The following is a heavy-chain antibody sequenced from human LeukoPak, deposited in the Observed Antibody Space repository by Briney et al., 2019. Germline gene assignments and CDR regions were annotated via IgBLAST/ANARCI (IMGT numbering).Heavy chain of an antibody. V-gene: IGHV4-38-2*02. Sequence: SETLSPTCTVSGYSINGGYYWGWIRQPPGKGLEWIGIIYHSGTTYSNPSLKSRVTISVDTSKNQFSLKLSSVTAEDTAVYYCARGAYSYVGHFDYWGQGTLVTVSS. CDR2: IYHSGTT. CDR1: GYSINGGYY. CDR3: ARGAYSYVGHFDY. J-gene: IGHJ4*02. D-gene: IGHD5-18*01.